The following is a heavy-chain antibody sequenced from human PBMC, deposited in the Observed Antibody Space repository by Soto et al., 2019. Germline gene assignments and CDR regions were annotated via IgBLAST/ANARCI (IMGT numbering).Heavy chain of an antibody. CDR2: IYYSGST. Sequence: ETLSLTCTVSGGSISSSNYYWGWIRQPPGKGLEWIGSIYYSGSTYYNPSLKSRVTISVDTSKNQFSLKLSSVTAADTAMYYCARGGYCSGASCAYMGHYYYYGMDVWGQGTTVTVSS. CDR3: ARGGYCSGASCAYMGHYYYYGMDV. CDR1: GGSISSSNYY. V-gene: IGHV4-39*01. D-gene: IGHD2-15*01. J-gene: IGHJ6*02.